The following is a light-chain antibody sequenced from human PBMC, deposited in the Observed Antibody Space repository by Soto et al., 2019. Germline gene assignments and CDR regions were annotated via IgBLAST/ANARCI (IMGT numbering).Light chain of an antibody. V-gene: IGLV2-11*01. CDR3: CSYAGSSSFRVL. CDR1: NRDVGTYNY. CDR2: DVT. Sequence: QSALPQPRSVSGSPGQSVTISCTGTNRDVGTYNYVSWYKKHPGKAPKLIIYDVTKRPSGVPDRFSGSKSGNTASLIISGLRAADEAEYYCCCCSYAGSSSFRVLFGGGTQLTVL. J-gene: IGLJ7*01.